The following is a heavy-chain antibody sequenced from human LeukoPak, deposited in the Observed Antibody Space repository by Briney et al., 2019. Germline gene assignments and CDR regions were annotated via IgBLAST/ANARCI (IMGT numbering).Heavy chain of an antibody. V-gene: IGHV5-51*01. CDR1: GYSLTTYW. Sequence: GEFLKISCKGSGYSLTTYWIGWVRQMLGKGLEWMGIIYPGDSATRYSPSFQGQVTISADKSSSTAYLQWSSLKASDTAMYYCATKDLPDGDYAVWGQGTLVTVSS. CDR2: IYPGDSAT. CDR3: ATKDLPDGDYAV. J-gene: IGHJ4*02. D-gene: IGHD4-17*01.